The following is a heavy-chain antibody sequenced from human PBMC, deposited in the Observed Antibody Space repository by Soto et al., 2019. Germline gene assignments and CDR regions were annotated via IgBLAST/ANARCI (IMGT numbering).Heavy chain of an antibody. Sequence: SETLSLTCTVSGGSISSSSYYWGWIRQPPGKGLEWIGSIYYSGSTYYNPSLKSRVTISVDTSKNQFSLKLSSVTAADTAVYYCARHEVTGDYYDSSGSDDYWGQGTLVTVSS. CDR3: ARHEVTGDYYDSSGSDDY. V-gene: IGHV4-39*01. D-gene: IGHD3-22*01. J-gene: IGHJ4*02. CDR2: IYYSGST. CDR1: GGSISSSSYY.